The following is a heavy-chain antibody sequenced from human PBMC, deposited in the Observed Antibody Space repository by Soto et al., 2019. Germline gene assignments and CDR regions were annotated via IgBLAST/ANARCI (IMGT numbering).Heavy chain of an antibody. J-gene: IGHJ5*02. CDR1: GDSIISGGYS. CDR2: IYHSGAT. Sequence: PSETLSLTCAVSGDSIISGGYSWSWVRQPPGKGLEWIGYIYHSGATYYNPSLKSRVTMSVDTSKNQFSLNLSSVTAADTAVYYCARVGGGLPFDPWGQGTLVTVSS. CDR3: ARVGGGLPFDP. V-gene: IGHV4-30-2*01. D-gene: IGHD5-12*01.